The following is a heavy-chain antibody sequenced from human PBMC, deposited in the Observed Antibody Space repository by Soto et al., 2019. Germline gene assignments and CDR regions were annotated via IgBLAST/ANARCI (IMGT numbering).Heavy chain of an antibody. Sequence: SVKVSCEASGYTFTGYYMHWVRQAPVQGLEWMGWINPNSGGTNYAQKFQGRVTMTRDTSISTAYMELSRLRSDDTAVYYCARDQGWMYYDFWSGYYGMDVWGQGTTVTVSS. CDR2: INPNSGGT. CDR1: GYTFTGYY. D-gene: IGHD3-3*01. J-gene: IGHJ6*02. CDR3: ARDQGWMYYDFWSGYYGMDV. V-gene: IGHV1-2*02.